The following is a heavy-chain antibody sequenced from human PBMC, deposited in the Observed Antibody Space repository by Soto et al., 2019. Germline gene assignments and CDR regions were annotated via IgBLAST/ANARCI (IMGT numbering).Heavy chain of an antibody. CDR3: ARRGERSNWNDRYYYGMDV. J-gene: IGHJ6*02. CDR2: IIPIFGTA. Sequence: QVQLVQSGAEVKKPGSSVKVSCKASGGTFSSYAISWARQAPGQGLEWMGGIIPIFGTANYAQKFQGRVTITADESTSTAYMELSSLRSEDTAVYYCARRGERSNWNDRYYYGMDVWGQGTTVTVSS. CDR1: GGTFSSYA. D-gene: IGHD1-1*01. V-gene: IGHV1-69*01.